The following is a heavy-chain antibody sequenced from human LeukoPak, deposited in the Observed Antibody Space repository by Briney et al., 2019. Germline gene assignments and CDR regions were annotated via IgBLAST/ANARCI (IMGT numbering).Heavy chain of an antibody. CDR3: AKERLPYSSSWYPADY. J-gene: IGHJ4*02. CDR1: GITFSSYG. V-gene: IGHV3-30*18. Sequence: PGGSLRLSCGASGITFSSYGMHWVRQAPGKGLEWVAVISYDGSNKYYADSVKGRFTISRDNSKNTLYLQMNSLRAEDTAVYYCAKERLPYSSSWYPADYWGQGTLVTVSS. D-gene: IGHD6-13*01. CDR2: ISYDGSNK.